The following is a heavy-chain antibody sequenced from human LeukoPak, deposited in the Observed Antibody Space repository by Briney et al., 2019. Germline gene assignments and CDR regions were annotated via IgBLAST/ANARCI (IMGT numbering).Heavy chain of an antibody. CDR3: ARGPTYQPIDY. Sequence: SETLSLTSTVSGGSISSSNYYWGWIRQPPGKGLEWIASIHYSGTTYYNPSLKSRVTISVDTSKNHFSLNLNSVTAADTAVYYCARGPTYQPIDYWGQGTLVTVSS. CDR2: IHYSGTT. V-gene: IGHV4-39*02. D-gene: IGHD2-2*01. J-gene: IGHJ4*02. CDR1: GGSISSSNYY.